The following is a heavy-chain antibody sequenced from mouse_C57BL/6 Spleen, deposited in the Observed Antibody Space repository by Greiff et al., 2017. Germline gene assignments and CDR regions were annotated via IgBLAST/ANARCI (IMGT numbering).Heavy chain of an antibody. D-gene: IGHD2-10*01. CDR1: GYTFTSYW. CDR3: ARPYNRGYFDY. J-gene: IGHJ2*01. CDR2: IDPSDSYT. V-gene: IGHV1-50*01. Sequence: VQLQQPGAELVKPGASVKLSCKASGYTFTSYWMQWVKQRPGQGLEWIGEIDPSDSYTNYNQKFKGKATLTVDTSSSTAYMQLSSLTSEDSAVYYCARPYNRGYFDYWGQGTTLTVSS.